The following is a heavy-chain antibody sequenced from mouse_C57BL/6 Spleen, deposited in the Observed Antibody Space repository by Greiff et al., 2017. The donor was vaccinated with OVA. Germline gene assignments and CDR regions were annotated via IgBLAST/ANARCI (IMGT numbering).Heavy chain of an antibody. D-gene: IGHD2-3*01. V-gene: IGHV3-6*01. Sequence: VQLQQSGPGLVKPSQSLSLTCSVTGYSITSGYYWNWIRQFPGNKLEWMGYISYDGSNNYNPSLKNRISITRDTSKNQFFLKLNSVTTEDTATDYCAIYDGYYGYAMDYWGQGTSVTVSS. J-gene: IGHJ4*01. CDR3: AIYDGYYGYAMDY. CDR1: GYSITSGYY. CDR2: ISYDGSN.